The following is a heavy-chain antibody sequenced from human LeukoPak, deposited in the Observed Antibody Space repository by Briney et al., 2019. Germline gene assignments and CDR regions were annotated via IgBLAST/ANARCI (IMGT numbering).Heavy chain of an antibody. Sequence: GGSLRLSCAASGFTFSSYSMYRVRQAPGKGLEWVSSISSSSSYIYYADSVKGRFTISRDNAKNSLYLQMNSLRAEDTAVYYCARAITATTAFDYWGQGTLVTVSS. CDR3: ARAITATTAFDY. J-gene: IGHJ4*02. V-gene: IGHV3-21*01. CDR2: ISSSSSYI. CDR1: GFTFSSYS. D-gene: IGHD1-20*01.